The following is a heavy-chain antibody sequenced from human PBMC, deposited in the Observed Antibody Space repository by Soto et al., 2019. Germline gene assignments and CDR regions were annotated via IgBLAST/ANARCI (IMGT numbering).Heavy chain of an antibody. D-gene: IGHD3-22*01. CDR1: GYRFTSYW. CDR3: ARKDKSGYFNWFDP. J-gene: IGHJ5*02. V-gene: IGHV5-51*01. Sequence: GESLKISCRTSGYRFTSYWIAWVRQMPGKGLEWMGIIFPSDSDTRYSPSFQGQVTIPADRSTSTVCLQWASLKASDTAVYFCARKDKSGYFNWFDPWGQGTLVTVSS. CDR2: IFPSDSDT.